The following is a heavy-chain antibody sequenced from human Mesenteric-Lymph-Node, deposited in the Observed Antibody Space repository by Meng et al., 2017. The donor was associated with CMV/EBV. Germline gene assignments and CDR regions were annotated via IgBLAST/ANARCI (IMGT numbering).Heavy chain of an antibody. J-gene: IGHJ4*02. Sequence: QVQLVQSGAEVKKPGASVRVSCKASGYTFNDYYINWVRQAPGQGLEWMGRINPNSGVSNSAQNFQGRVTMTRDTSINTAYMEVNRLNSDDTAMYYCARDRDTDWYSPFDYWGPGTLVTVSS. D-gene: IGHD3-9*01. V-gene: IGHV1-2*06. CDR2: INPNSGVS. CDR1: GYTFNDYY. CDR3: ARDRDTDWYSPFDY.